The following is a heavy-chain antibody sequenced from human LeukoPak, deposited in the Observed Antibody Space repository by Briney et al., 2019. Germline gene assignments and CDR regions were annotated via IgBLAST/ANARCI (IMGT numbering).Heavy chain of an antibody. CDR3: AKDTASSWWYFDL. V-gene: IGHV3-30*02. J-gene: IGHJ2*01. D-gene: IGHD5-18*01. Sequence: PGGSLRLSCAASEFTFNSYAMHWVRQAPGKGLEWVAFIRYDGSYKYYADSVKGRFTISRDNSKNTLYLQMNSLRAEDTAVYYCAKDTASSWWYFDLWGRGTLVTVSS. CDR2: IRYDGSYK. CDR1: EFTFNSYA.